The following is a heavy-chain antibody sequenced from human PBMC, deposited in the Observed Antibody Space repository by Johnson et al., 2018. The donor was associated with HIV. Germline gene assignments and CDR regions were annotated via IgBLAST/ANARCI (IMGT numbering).Heavy chain of an antibody. Sequence: QVQLVESGGGLVQPGGSLRLSCAASGFTFSDYYMSWIRQAPGKGLEWVSYISSSGSTIYYADSVKGRFTISRDNSKNTLYLQMNSLRAEDTAVYYCAKDRFTMPVGDAFDIWGQGTMVTVSS. D-gene: IGHD3-22*01. CDR1: GFTFSDYY. CDR3: AKDRFTMPVGDAFDI. J-gene: IGHJ3*02. CDR2: ISSSGSTI. V-gene: IGHV3-11*01.